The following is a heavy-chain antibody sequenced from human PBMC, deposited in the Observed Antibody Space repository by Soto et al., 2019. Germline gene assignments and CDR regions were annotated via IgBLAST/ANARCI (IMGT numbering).Heavy chain of an antibody. CDR3: YGRPGD. J-gene: IGHJ4*02. Sequence: EVQLVESGGGLVQPGGSRRLSCADSGFTFSNYWMHWVRQAPEKGLAWVSRINTVGNYTSYADSVKGRFTISRDNAKNTLFLQMNSLRVEDTAVYYCYGRPGDWGQGTLVTVSS. CDR2: INTVGNYT. D-gene: IGHD2-2*01. V-gene: IGHV3-74*01. CDR1: GFTFSNYW.